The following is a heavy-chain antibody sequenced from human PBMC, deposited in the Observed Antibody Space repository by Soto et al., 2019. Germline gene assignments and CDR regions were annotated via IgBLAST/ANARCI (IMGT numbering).Heavy chain of an antibody. CDR2: ISAFNGNT. CDR3: ARDRGVAPPVAGNTHYYYYIDV. D-gene: IGHD6-19*01. J-gene: IGHJ6*03. Sequence: QDQLVQSGAEVKKPGASVTVSCKASGYSFTNYGVTWVRQAPGQGLEWMGWISAFNGNTHYAQNLQGRVTMTTDASTSTAYMELRSLRYDDTAVYYCARDRGVAPPVAGNTHYYYYIDVWRKGTTVTVSS. CDR1: GYSFTNYG. V-gene: IGHV1-18*01.